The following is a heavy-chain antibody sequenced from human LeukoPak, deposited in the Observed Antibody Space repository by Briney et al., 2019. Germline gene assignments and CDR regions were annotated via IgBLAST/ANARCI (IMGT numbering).Heavy chain of an antibody. V-gene: IGHV1-69*04. Sequence: ASVKASCKASGGTFSSYAISWVRQAPGQGLEWMGRIIPILGIANYAQKFQGRVTITADKSTSTAYMELSSLRSEDTAVYYCARKYYDSSGYYYGMDVWGQGTTVTVSS. CDR2: IIPILGIA. D-gene: IGHD3-22*01. CDR3: ARKYYDSSGYYYGMDV. CDR1: GGTFSSYA. J-gene: IGHJ6*02.